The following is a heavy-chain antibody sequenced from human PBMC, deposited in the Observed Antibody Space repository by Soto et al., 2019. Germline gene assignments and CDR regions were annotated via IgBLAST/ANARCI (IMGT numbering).Heavy chain of an antibody. Sequence: ASVKVSCNASGYTFTSYDINWVRQATGQGLEWMGWMNPNSGNTGYAQKFQGRVTMTRNTSISTAYMELSSLRSEDTAVYYCARGPYSPYGMDVWGQGTTVTVSS. CDR3: ARGPYSPYGMDV. J-gene: IGHJ6*02. CDR2: MNPNSGNT. CDR1: GYTFTSYD. V-gene: IGHV1-8*01. D-gene: IGHD5-12*01.